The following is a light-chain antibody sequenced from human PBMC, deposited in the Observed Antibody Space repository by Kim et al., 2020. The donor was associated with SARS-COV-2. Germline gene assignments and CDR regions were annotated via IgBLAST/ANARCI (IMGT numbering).Light chain of an antibody. Sequence: SAAGGDRGPITCRASQDIANSLAWYQQKPGKVPKVLIYAASTLQSGVPSRFSGSGSGTEFTLTIGSLQTEDVATYYCQKYNSAPWTFGPGTKMEI. CDR1: QDIANS. J-gene: IGKJ1*01. CDR3: QKYNSAPWT. CDR2: AAS. V-gene: IGKV1-27*01.